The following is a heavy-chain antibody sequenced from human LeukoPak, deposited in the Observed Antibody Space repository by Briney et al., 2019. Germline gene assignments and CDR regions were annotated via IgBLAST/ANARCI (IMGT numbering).Heavy chain of an antibody. CDR1: GYTFTDYY. CDR3: ARVMKATVRTSNFDY. Sequence: GAAVKVSCKASGYTFTDYYMYWVRQAPGQGLEWMGRINPNSGDTFYAQKFQGRVTMTRDTSISTAYMELSRLRSDDTAVYYCARVMKATVRTSNFDYWGQGTRVTVSS. D-gene: IGHD4-17*01. J-gene: IGHJ4*02. CDR2: INPNSGDT. V-gene: IGHV1-2*06.